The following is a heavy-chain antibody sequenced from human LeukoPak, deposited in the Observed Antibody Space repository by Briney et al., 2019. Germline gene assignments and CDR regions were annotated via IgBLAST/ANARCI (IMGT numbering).Heavy chain of an antibody. CDR2: ISDSGDRT. CDR1: GITFRSYA. V-gene: IGHV3-23*01. D-gene: IGHD3-16*01. CDR3: AKDLGIGA. J-gene: IGHJ5*02. Sequence: GGSLRLSCAASGITFRSYAMSWVRQAPGEGLEWVSSISDSGDRTYYTDSVKGCFTISRDKSMNTVFLQMNSLRAADTAVYYCAKDLGIGAWGQGTLVTVSS.